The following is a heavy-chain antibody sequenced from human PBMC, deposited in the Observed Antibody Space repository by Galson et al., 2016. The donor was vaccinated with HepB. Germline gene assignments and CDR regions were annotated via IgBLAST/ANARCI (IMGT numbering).Heavy chain of an antibody. CDR2: ISYDGTYK. V-gene: IGHV3-30*04. CDR1: GFNLSTYA. D-gene: IGHD3-22*01. J-gene: IGHJ4*02. CDR3: ARPKSYFDSSGLAY. Sequence: SLRLSCAASGFNLSTYALHWVRQTPGKGLEWVAVISYDGTYKYYADSVRGRFTISSDDSKNTLYLQMNSLRTENTAVYYCARPKSYFDSSGLAYWGQGTLVTVSS.